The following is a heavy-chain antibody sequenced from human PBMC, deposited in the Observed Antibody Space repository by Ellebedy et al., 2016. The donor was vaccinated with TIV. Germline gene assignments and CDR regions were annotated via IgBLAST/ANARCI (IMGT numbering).Heavy chain of an antibody. CDR2: VNPNNGDT. CDR1: GYSFTAYY. V-gene: IGHV1-2*02. CDR3: ARGGDYYDSYGPFNA. D-gene: IGHD3-22*01. J-gene: IGHJ5*02. Sequence: ASVKVSCXASGYSFTAYYMHWVRQAPGQGLEWMGWVNPNNGDTSYAQKFQVRATMTRDTSISTAYLELARLKSDDTAIYYCARGGDYYDSYGPFNAWGQGALVTVSS.